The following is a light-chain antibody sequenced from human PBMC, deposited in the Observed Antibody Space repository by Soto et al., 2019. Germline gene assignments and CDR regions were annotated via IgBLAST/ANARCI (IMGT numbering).Light chain of an antibody. CDR2: TAS. Sequence: DIQMTQSPSSPSASVGDRVTITCRASQGISTWLAWYQQKPGKAPKLLIYTASRLQTGVPPRFTGSGSGTDFTLTINSLQPEDFATYYCQHTNNFHFTFGQGTRLEIK. J-gene: IGKJ5*01. V-gene: IGKV1-12*01. CDR1: QGISTW. CDR3: QHTNNFHFT.